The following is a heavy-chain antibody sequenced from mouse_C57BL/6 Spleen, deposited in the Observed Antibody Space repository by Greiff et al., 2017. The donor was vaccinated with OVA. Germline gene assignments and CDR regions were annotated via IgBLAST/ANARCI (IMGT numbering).Heavy chain of an antibody. V-gene: IGHV1-22*01. CDR3: ARSFITTVPFDY. CDR2: INPNNGGT. D-gene: IGHD1-1*01. J-gene: IGHJ2*01. CDR1: GYTFTDYN. Sequence: VQLQQSGPELVKPGASVKMSCKASGYTFTDYNMHWVKQSHGKSLEWIGYINPNNGGTSYNQKFKGKATLTVNKSSSTAYMELRSLTSEDSAVYYCARSFITTVPFDYWGQGTTLTVSS.